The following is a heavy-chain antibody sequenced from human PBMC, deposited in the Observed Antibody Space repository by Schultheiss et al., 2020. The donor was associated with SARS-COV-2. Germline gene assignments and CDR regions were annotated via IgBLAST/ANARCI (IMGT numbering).Heavy chain of an antibody. V-gene: IGHV5-51*01. CDR3: ARRYSSSWNGVWFDP. CDR1: GYSFTSYW. D-gene: IGHD6-13*01. CDR2: IYPGDSDT. Sequence: GESLKISCKGSGYSFTSYWIGWVRQMPGKGLEWMGIIYPGDSDTRYSPSFQGQVTISADKSISTAYLQWSSLKASDTAMYYCARRYSSSWNGVWFDPWGQGTLVTVSS. J-gene: IGHJ5*02.